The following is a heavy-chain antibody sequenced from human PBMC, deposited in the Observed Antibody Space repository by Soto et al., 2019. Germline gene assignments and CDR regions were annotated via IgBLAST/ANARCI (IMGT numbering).Heavy chain of an antibody. CDR1: GGTFSNFA. CDR2: IIPLFNVA. CDR3: AASGMDVLGYDYKDTAGLDI. V-gene: IGHV1-69*01. Sequence: QVQLVQSGPEVKKPGSSVKVSCEASGGTFSNFAVNWVRQAPGQGLEWVGGIIPLFNVAKYAQKFEGRVTIVADDSTSTAYRDLSSLRSDATAVYYCAASGMDVLGYDYKDTAGLDIWGQGTMVTVSS. D-gene: IGHD4-4*01. J-gene: IGHJ3*02.